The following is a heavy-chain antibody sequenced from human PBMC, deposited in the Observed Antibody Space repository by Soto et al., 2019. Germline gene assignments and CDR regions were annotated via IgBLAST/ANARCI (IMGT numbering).Heavy chain of an antibody. CDR3: ARDSTLLPLTGTYPSPYYFDY. Sequence: GASVKVSCKASGYTFTGYYMHWVRQAPGQGLEWMGWINPNSGGTNYAQKFQGWVTMTRDTSISTAYMELSRLRSDDTAVYYCARDSTLLPLTGTYPSPYYFDYWGQGTLVTVSS. CDR2: INPNSGGT. CDR1: GYTFTGYY. J-gene: IGHJ4*02. D-gene: IGHD1-20*01. V-gene: IGHV1-2*04.